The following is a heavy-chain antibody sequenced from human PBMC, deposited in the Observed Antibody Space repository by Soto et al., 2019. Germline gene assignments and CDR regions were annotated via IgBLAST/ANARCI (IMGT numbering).Heavy chain of an antibody. CDR2: IYYSGST. V-gene: IGHV4-59*08. J-gene: IGHJ4*02. D-gene: IGHD2-15*01. CDR3: VRFWPPPYSDALADYTDAFDH. CDR1: GGSISTYC. Sequence: SETLSLTCTLSGGSISTYCWSWIRQPPGKGLEWIGYIYYSGSTNYNPSLKSRVTISVDTSKNQFSLKLSSVTAADTAVYYCVRFWPPPYSDALADYTDAFDHRGQGTLVPVSA.